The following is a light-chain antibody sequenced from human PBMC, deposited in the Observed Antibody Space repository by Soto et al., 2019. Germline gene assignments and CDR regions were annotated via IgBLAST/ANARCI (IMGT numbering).Light chain of an antibody. J-gene: IGKJ1*01. V-gene: IGKV1-5*01. CDR1: HNIERW. Sequence: DILMTQSPSTLSASVGDRVTITCRASHNIERWMAWYQQKPGKAPSLLIFDAPTLHSGVPSRFSGSGSGTDFTLTISSLQPDDFATYYCQQFAISTTFGQGTKVDIK. CDR3: QQFAISTT. CDR2: DAP.